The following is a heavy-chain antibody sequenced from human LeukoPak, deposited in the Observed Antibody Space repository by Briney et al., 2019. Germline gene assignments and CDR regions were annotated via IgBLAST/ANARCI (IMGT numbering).Heavy chain of an antibody. J-gene: IGHJ4*02. CDR2: ISGSGGST. D-gene: IGHD3-9*01. V-gene: IGHV3-23*01. CDR3: AKARRNDYDILTGYSF. CDR1: GLTFSDHA. Sequence: PGGSLRLSCVASGLTFSDHAMTWVRQAPGKGLEWVSAISGSGGSTYYAGSVKGRFTISRDNSKNTLYLQMNSLRAEDTAVYYCAKARRNDYDILTGYSFWGQGTLVTVSS.